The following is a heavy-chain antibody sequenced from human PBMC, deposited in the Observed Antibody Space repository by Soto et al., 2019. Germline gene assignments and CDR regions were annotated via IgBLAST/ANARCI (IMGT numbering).Heavy chain of an antibody. D-gene: IGHD1-26*01. Sequence: LRLSCAASGFDFSSNWMHWVRQAPGKGLVWVSRINPEETTTTYADPVKGRFTISRDNALGTLYLQMNSLRVEDTAVYYCTRDTFGARDYWGQGTLVTVSS. CDR3: TRDTFGARDY. CDR2: INPEETTT. CDR1: GFDFSSNW. J-gene: IGHJ4*02. V-gene: IGHV3-74*01.